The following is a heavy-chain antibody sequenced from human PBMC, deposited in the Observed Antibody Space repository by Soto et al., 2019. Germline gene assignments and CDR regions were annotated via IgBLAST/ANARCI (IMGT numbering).Heavy chain of an antibody. CDR3: ARDPPSSTSPPVFDY. V-gene: IGHV1-18*01. Sequence: QVPLLQSGAEVKKPGASVRVSCKASGYSFTRFGISWVRQAPGQGLEWVGRISTYNGNTKYAQKLEGRVTVSTDTSTSTAYMELRSLRSDDTAVYYCARDPPSSTSPPVFDYWGQGPLLTVSS. CDR2: ISTYNGNT. CDR1: GYSFTRFG. D-gene: IGHD6-6*01. J-gene: IGHJ4*02.